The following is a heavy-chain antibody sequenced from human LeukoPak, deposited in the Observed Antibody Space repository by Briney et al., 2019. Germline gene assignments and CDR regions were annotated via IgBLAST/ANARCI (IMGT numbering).Heavy chain of an antibody. CDR1: GFTFSSYA. D-gene: IGHD1-26*01. J-gene: IGHJ4*02. CDR2: ISYDGSNK. V-gene: IGHV3-30*04. Sequence: PGGSLRLSCAASGFTFSSYAMHWVRQAPGKGLEWVAVISYDGSNKYYADSVKGRFTISRDNSKNTLYLQMNSLRAEDTAVYYCARDRMGATKEYYFDYWGQGTLVTVSS. CDR3: ARDRMGATKEYYFDY.